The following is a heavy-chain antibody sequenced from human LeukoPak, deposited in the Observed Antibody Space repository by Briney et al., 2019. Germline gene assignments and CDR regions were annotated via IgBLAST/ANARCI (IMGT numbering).Heavy chain of an antibody. J-gene: IGHJ4*02. CDR3: ARRQYRSSCYYCDY. Sequence: PGGSLRLSCAASGFTFSSYAMSWVRQAPGKGLEWVSAISGSGGSTYYADSVKGRFTISRDNAKNTLYLQMNSLRAEDTAVYYCARRQYRSSCYYCDYWGQGTLVTVSS. CDR1: GFTFSSYA. V-gene: IGHV3-23*01. CDR2: ISGSGGST. D-gene: IGHD6-13*01.